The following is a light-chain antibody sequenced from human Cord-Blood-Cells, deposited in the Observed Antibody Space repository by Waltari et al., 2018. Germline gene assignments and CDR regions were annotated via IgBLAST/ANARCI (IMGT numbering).Light chain of an antibody. J-gene: IGKJ2*03. Sequence: DIQLTQSPSFLSASVGDRVTTTCRAGQGISSYLAWYQQKPGKAPKLLVYAASTLQNGVPSRFSGSGTWTEFTLTINSLQPEEFATYYCQQLNSYPYSFGQGTKLEIK. CDR2: AAS. CDR1: QGISSY. CDR3: QQLNSYPYS. V-gene: IGKV1-9*01.